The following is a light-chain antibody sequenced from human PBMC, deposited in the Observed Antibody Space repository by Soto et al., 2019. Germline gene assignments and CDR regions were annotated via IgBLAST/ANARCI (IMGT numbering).Light chain of an antibody. CDR2: ASS. CDR3: LQDYSYPRT. Sequence: AIQMTQSPSYLSASVGDRVTITCRASQGIRNELAWYQQRPGRAPNLLIYASSNLQTGVPSRFRGSGSGTDFTLTISSLQPEDFATYYCLQDYSYPRTFGQGTKVEV. V-gene: IGKV1-6*01. CDR1: QGIRNE. J-gene: IGKJ1*01.